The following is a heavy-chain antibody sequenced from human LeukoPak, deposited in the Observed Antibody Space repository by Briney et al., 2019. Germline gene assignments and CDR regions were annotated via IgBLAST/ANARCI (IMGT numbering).Heavy chain of an antibody. CDR1: GGSFSGYY. J-gene: IGHJ5*02. Sequence: SETLSLTCAVYGGSFSGYYWSWIRQPPGKGLEWIGEINHSGSTNYNPSLKSRVTISVDTSKNQFSLKLSSVTAADTAVYYCARKYSSGWQGSWFDPWGQGTLVTVSS. CDR3: ARKYSSGWQGSWFDP. D-gene: IGHD6-25*01. V-gene: IGHV4-34*01. CDR2: INHSGST.